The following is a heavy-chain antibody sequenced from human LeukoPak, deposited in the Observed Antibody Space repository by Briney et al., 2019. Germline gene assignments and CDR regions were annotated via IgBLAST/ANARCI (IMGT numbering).Heavy chain of an antibody. D-gene: IGHD1-26*01. CDR1: YYSISSGYY. CDR3: ARDDSGRYFHAFDI. Sequence: SETLSLTCTVSYYSISSGYYWGWIRQPPGKGLEWIGSIYHSGSTYYNPSLKSRVTISVDTSKNQFSLKLSSVTAADTAVYYCARDDSGRYFHAFDIWGQGTMVTVSS. J-gene: IGHJ3*02. CDR2: IYHSGST. V-gene: IGHV4-38-2*02.